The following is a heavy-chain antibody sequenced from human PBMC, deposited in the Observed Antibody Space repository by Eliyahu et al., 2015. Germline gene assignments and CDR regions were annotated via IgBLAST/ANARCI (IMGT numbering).Heavy chain of an antibody. CDR2: MYYSGST. J-gene: IGHJ4*02. CDR3: ARRGGDHTRFDS. V-gene: IGHV4-39*01. D-gene: IGHD2-21*02. CDR1: GGSXSXGDYX. Sequence: QLQLQESGPGLVKPSETLSLXCTXXGGSXSXGDYXWGXIRQPPGKGLEWIGDMYYSGSTFYNPSLESRVTISGDTSKNQFSLKVRSVTAADTAVYYCARRGGDHTRFDSWGQGTLVTVSS.